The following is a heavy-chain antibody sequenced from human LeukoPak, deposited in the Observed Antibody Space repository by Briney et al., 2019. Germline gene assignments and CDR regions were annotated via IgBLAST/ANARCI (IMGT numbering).Heavy chain of an antibody. CDR3: AKEASRGSSFAYTPIEKPYYLDY. CDR1: GFTLSTYA. Sequence: GGSLRLSCAASGFTLSTYAMSWVRQTPGKGLEWVAATSSSDAGTYHADSVRGQFTISRDNSKNTLFLQMNSLRAGDTAVYYCAKEASRGSSFAYTPIEKPYYLDYWGQGTLVTVSS. J-gene: IGHJ4*02. V-gene: IGHV3-23*01. D-gene: IGHD5-18*01. CDR2: TSSSDAGT.